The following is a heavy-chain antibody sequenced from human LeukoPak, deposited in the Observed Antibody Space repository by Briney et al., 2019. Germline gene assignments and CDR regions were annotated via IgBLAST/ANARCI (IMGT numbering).Heavy chain of an antibody. Sequence: GASVNVSCKASGYTFTSYGISWVRQAPGQGLEWMGWISGYNGNTNYAQKVQARVTMTADTFTSTAYLELRGLKSDDTAIYYCARGETGTSFDWFDPWGQGTLVTVSS. CDR2: ISGYNGNT. CDR1: GYTFTSYG. J-gene: IGHJ5*02. CDR3: ARGETGTSFDWFDP. D-gene: IGHD1-7*01. V-gene: IGHV1-18*01.